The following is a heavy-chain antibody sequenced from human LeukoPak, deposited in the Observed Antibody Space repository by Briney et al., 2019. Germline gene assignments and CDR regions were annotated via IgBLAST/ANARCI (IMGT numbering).Heavy chain of an antibody. V-gene: IGHV5-51*01. CDR2: IYPGDSDT. CDR3: ARQFTVTTSLDYYYYYGMDV. D-gene: IGHD4-4*01. J-gene: IGHJ6*02. Sequence: GESLKISCKGSGYSFTSYWIGWVRQMPGKGLEWMGIIYPGDSDTRYSPSFQGQVTISADKSISTAYLQWSSLKASDTAMYYCARQFTVTTSLDYYYYYGMDVWGQGTTVTVSS. CDR1: GYSFTSYW.